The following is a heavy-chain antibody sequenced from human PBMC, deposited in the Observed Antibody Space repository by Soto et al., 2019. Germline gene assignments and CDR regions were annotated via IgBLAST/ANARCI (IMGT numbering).Heavy chain of an antibody. J-gene: IGHJ4*02. CDR2: ISAYNGNT. CDR3: QRGYYDSSGYLYFAY. CDR1: GYTFTSYG. D-gene: IGHD3-22*01. Sequence: ASVKVSCKSSGYTFTSYGISWVRQAPGQGLEWMGWISAYNGNTNYAQKLQGRVTMTTDTSTSTAYMELRSLRSDDTAVYYCQRGYYDSSGYLYFAYWGKGTLVTVSS. V-gene: IGHV1-18*01.